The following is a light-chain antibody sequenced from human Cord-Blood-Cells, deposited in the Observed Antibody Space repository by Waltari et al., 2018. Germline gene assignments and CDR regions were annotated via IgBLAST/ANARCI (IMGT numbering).Light chain of an antibody. CDR3: QEYNSYDT. J-gene: IGKJ2*01. V-gene: IGKV1-5*01. Sequence: DIQMTKSPSTLSASVGDRATITCRASQTISSSLAWYHQKPGKGPKRLIYDASSWESGFPSWFSGSGSGTEFTLTISSLQSDYSATYYCQEYNSYDTSGQGTKLEIK. CDR2: DAS. CDR1: QTISSS.